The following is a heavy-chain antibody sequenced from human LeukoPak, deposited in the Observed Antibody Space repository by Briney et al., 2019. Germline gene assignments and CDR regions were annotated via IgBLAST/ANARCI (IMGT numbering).Heavy chain of an antibody. CDR2: IIPIFGTA. V-gene: IGHV1-18*01. Sequence: ASVKVSCKASGYTFTSYGISWVRQAPGQGLEWMGGIIPIFGTANYAQKLQGRVTMTTDTSTSTAYMELRSLRSDDTAVYYCAIQEWFGELSRDYWGQGTLVTVSS. CDR1: GYTFTSYG. J-gene: IGHJ4*02. CDR3: AIQEWFGELSRDY. D-gene: IGHD3-10*01.